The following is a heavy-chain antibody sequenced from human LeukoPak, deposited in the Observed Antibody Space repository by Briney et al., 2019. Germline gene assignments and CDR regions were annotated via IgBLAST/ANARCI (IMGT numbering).Heavy chain of an antibody. V-gene: IGHV4-61*01. Sequence: SQTLSLTCTVSGGSISSGSYYWSWIRQPPGKGLEWIGYIHYSGSTHYNPSLKSRVTISVDTSKNQVSLKLRSVTAADTAVYYCARTTEGYAGGPGYSYYYYMDVWGKGTTVTISS. J-gene: IGHJ6*03. D-gene: IGHD5-12*01. CDR2: IHYSGST. CDR3: ARTTEGYAGGPGYSYYYYMDV. CDR1: GGSISSGSYY.